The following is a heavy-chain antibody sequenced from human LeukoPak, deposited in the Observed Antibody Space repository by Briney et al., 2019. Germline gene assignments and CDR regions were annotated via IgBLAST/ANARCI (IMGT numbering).Heavy chain of an antibody. V-gene: IGHV1-18*04. CDR1: GYTFTSYG. CDR2: ISAYNGNT. J-gene: IGHJ4*02. Sequence: ASVKVSCKASGYTFTSYGISWVRQAPGQGLEGMGWISAYNGNTNYAQKLQGRVNMTTDTSTSTAYMELRSLRSDDTAVYYCARDGRFGELFGYWGQGTLVTVSS. CDR3: ARDGRFGELFGY. D-gene: IGHD3-10*01.